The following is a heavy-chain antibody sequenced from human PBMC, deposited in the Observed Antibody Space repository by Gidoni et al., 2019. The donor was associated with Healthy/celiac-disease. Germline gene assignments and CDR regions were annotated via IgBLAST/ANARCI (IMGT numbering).Heavy chain of an antibody. CDR2: ISYDGSNK. V-gene: IGHV3-30*18. Sequence: GVISYDGSNKYYADSVKGRFTISRDNSKNTLYLQMNSLRAEDTAVYYCAKDGGVLLWFGDLDYWGQGTLVTVSS. D-gene: IGHD3-10*01. J-gene: IGHJ4*02. CDR3: AKDGGVLLWFGDLDY.